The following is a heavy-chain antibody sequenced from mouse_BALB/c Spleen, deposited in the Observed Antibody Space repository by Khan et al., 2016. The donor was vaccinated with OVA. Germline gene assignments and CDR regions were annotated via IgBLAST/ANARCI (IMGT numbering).Heavy chain of an antibody. J-gene: IGHJ3*01. CDR3: VRGRAY. CDR2: ISYSGRT. Sequence: EVQLQESGPGPVKPSLSLSLTCTVTGYSITSDYAWKWIRQFPGHKLEWMGYISYSGRTSYTPSLKSRISITRDTSKNQFFLQLNSVTTEDTATYFCVRGRAYWGQGTLVTVSA. CDR1: GYSITSDYA. D-gene: IGHD3-3*01. V-gene: IGHV3-2*02.